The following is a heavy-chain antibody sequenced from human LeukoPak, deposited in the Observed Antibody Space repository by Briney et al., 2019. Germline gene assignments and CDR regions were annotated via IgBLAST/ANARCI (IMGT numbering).Heavy chain of an antibody. Sequence: GGSLRLSCAASGFTFSNSWMNWVRQAPGKGLEWVANINQDASEKYYVDSVKGRFTISRDNAKNSNYLQMNSLRAEDTAVYYCAIRYRDYWGQGTLVTVSS. CDR2: INQDASEK. J-gene: IGHJ4*02. CDR1: GFTFSNSW. CDR3: AIRYRDY. D-gene: IGHD3-9*01. V-gene: IGHV3-7*01.